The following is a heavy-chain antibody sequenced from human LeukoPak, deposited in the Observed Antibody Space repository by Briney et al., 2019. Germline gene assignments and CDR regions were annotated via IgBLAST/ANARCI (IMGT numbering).Heavy chain of an antibody. D-gene: IGHD4-17*01. Sequence: ASVKVSCKASGYTFTSYYMHWVRQAPGQGLEWMGIINPSGGSTSYAQKFQGRVTMTRDTSTSTVYMELSSLRSEDTVVYYCAAASGDQIHAFDIWGQGTMVTVSS. CDR1: GYTFTSYY. CDR3: AAASGDQIHAFDI. V-gene: IGHV1-46*01. J-gene: IGHJ3*02. CDR2: INPSGGST.